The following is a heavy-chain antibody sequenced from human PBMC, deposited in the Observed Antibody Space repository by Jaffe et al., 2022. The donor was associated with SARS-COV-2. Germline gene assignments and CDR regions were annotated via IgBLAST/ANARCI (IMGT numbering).Heavy chain of an antibody. CDR3: ASDSSGYSSGWDAFDI. J-gene: IGHJ3*02. D-gene: IGHD6-19*01. Sequence: QVQLQESGPGLVKPSETLSLTCTVSGGSISSYYWSWIRQPPGKGLEWIGYIYYSGSTNYNPSLKSRVTISVDTSKNQFSLKLSSVTAADTAVYYCASDSSGYSSGWDAFDIWGQGTMVTVSS. CDR2: IYYSGST. CDR1: GGSISSYY. V-gene: IGHV4-59*01.